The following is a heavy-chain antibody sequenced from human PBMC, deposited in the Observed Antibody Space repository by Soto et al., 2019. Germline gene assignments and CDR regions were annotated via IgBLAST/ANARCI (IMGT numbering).Heavy chain of an antibody. Sequence: QVHLVESGGGVVQPGTSLRLSCAASGFPFSSDGMHWVRQAPGKGLEWVAAIWTDGSSKDYADSVACRFTSSRDNSKNTVYRKMNSLRAEDTAVYYCARYNREDSYFFDFWGQGTLVTVSS. J-gene: IGHJ4*02. CDR1: GFPFSSDG. CDR3: ARYNREDSYFFDF. D-gene: IGHD1-20*01. V-gene: IGHV3-33*01. CDR2: IWTDGSSK.